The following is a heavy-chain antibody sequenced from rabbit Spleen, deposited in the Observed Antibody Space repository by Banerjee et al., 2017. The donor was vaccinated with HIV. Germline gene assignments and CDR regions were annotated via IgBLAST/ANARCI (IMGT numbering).Heavy chain of an antibody. V-gene: IGHV1S40*01. Sequence: QSLEESGGGLVKHGASLTPICNASGLDFSGDSYDSYKCWVRQATGKGLEWSACIGIGSICFTYFTSWVNGRFTISQTSSTTVSLHMTSLTAADPATYFCARDTCSSFSSYSMAFWGQGPLV. CDR3: ARDTCSSFSSYSMAF. CDR2: IGIGSICFT. J-gene: IGHJ6*01. D-gene: IGHD1-1*01. CDR1: GLDFSGDSY.